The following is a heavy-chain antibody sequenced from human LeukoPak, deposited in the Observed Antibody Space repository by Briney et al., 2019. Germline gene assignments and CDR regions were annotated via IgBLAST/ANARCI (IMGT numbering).Heavy chain of an antibody. CDR3: ARVAHYDSSGYGDY. V-gene: IGHV3-21*01. CDR1: GFTFSSYS. J-gene: IGHJ4*02. CDR2: ISGSNSYI. D-gene: IGHD3-22*01. Sequence: PGGSLRLSCAASGFTFSSYSMNWVRQAPGKGLEWVSSISGSNSYIYYADSVKGRFTISRDNAKNSLYLQMNSLRAEDTAVYYCARVAHYDSSGYGDYWGQGTLVTVSS.